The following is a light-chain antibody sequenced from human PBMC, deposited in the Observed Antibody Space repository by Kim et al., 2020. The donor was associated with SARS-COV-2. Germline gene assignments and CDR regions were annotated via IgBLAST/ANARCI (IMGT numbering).Light chain of an antibody. Sequence: EIVLTQSPGTLSLPPGERATLSCRASQSVGSTYLAWYQQKPGQAPRLLISGASSRATGIPDRFSGSGSGTNFTLTISRLEPEDCAVYYCQQYKTFGQGTKVDIK. CDR3: QQYKT. CDR2: GAS. CDR1: QSVGSTY. J-gene: IGKJ1*01. V-gene: IGKV3-20*01.